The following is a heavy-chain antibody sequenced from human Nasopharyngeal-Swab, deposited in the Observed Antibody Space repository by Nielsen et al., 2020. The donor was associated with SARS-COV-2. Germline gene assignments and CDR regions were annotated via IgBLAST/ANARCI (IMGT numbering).Heavy chain of an antibody. J-gene: IGHJ4*02. V-gene: IGHV3-49*03. CDR2: IRSKAYGGTT. D-gene: IGHD3-9*01. Sequence: GGSLRLSCTASGFTFGDYAMSWFRKAPAKGLGWVGFIRSKAYGGTTEYAATVKGRFTNSIDDSKSIAYLQMNSLKTEDTAVYYCTRFRPPYYDILTGSSPTYYFDYWGQGTLVTVSS. CDR1: GFTFGDYA. CDR3: TRFRPPYYDILTGSSPTYYFDY.